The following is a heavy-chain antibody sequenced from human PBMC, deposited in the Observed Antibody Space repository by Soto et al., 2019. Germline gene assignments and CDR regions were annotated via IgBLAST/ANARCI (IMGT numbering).Heavy chain of an antibody. CDR3: ARGPVYDGIGHDSGDFDY. CDR1: GYTFTSYY. V-gene: IGHV1-46*03. CDR2: ANPSGGTT. J-gene: IGHJ4*02. Sequence: ASVKVSCKASGYTFTSYYMHWVRQAPGQGLEWMGIANPSGGTTSYAQKFQGRVTMTWDTSTSTVYMELSSLRSEDTAVYTCARGPVYDGIGHDSGDFDYWGQGTLVTVSS. D-gene: IGHD3-22*01.